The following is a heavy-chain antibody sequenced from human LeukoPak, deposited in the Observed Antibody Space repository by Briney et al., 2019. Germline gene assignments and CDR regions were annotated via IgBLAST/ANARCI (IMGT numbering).Heavy chain of an antibody. D-gene: IGHD1-26*01. CDR1: RYTLTEVS. Sequence: ASVKVSCKVSRYTLTEVSMHWVRQAPGKGLEWMGGFDPEDGETIYAQKFQGRVTMTEDTSIHTAYMELSSLRSEDTAVYYCATTVVGATGTGYWGQGTLVTVSS. V-gene: IGHV1-24*01. CDR2: FDPEDGET. J-gene: IGHJ4*02. CDR3: ATTVVGATGTGY.